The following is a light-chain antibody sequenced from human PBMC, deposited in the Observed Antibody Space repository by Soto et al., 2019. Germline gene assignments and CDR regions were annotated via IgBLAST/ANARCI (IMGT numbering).Light chain of an antibody. Sequence: QSALTQPASVSGSPGQSITISCTGTSSDVGGYNYVSWYQQHPGKAPKLMIYDVSNRPSGVSNRFSGSKSGNTASLTISGLQAEDEADYYCSSYTSISIFVVYGGGTKLTVL. CDR3: SSYTSISIFVV. CDR1: SSDVGGYNY. V-gene: IGLV2-14*01. J-gene: IGLJ2*01. CDR2: DVS.